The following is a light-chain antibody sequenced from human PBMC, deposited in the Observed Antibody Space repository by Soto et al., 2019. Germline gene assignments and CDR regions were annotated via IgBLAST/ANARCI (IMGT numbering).Light chain of an antibody. CDR3: QSYDSSLSGSV. CDR2: SNN. Sequence: QSVLTQPPSVSGAPGQRVTISCTGSSSNIGATYDVHWYKQLPGTAPKLLIYSNNNRPSGVPDRFSGSKSGASGSLAITGLQAEDEGDYYCQSYDSSLSGSVFGGGTKVTVL. V-gene: IGLV1-40*01. J-gene: IGLJ3*02. CDR1: SSNIGATYD.